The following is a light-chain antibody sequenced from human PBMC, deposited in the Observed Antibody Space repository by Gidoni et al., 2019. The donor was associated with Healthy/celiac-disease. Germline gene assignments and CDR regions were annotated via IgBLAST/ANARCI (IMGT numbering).Light chain of an antibody. Sequence: QSVLTQPPSVSGAPGQRVTIPCTGRSSNIGAGYDVHWSQQLPGTAPKLLIYGNSNRPSGVPDRFSGSKSGTSASLAITGLQAEDEADYYCQSYDSSLSGVVFGGGTKLTVL. CDR1: SSNIGAGYD. V-gene: IGLV1-40*01. CDR2: GNS. CDR3: QSYDSSLSGVV. J-gene: IGLJ2*01.